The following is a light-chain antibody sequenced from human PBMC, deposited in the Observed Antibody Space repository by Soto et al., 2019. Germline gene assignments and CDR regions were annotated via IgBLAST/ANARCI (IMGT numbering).Light chain of an antibody. CDR2: AAS. CDR3: QQSYSTPFT. V-gene: IGKV1-39*01. J-gene: IGKJ5*01. Sequence: DIQMTQSPSSLSASVGDRVTITCRASQSIRSYLNWYQQKPGKAPKFLIHAASSLQSGVPSRFSGSGSGTDFTLTISSLQPEDFATYYFQQSYSTPFTFGQGTRLEIK. CDR1: QSIRSY.